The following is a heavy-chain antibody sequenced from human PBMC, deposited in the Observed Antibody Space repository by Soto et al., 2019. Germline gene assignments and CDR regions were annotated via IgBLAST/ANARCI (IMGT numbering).Heavy chain of an antibody. CDR1: GYTCTIYA. CDR3: ARVHDSSGYYDY. D-gene: IGHD3-22*01. CDR2: INAGNGNT. J-gene: IGHJ4*02. Sequence: ASLKVSCKASGYTCTIYAMHWVRQAPGQRLEWMGWINAGNGNTKYSQKFQGRVTITRDTSASTAYMELSSLRSEDTAVYYCARVHDSSGYYDYWGQGTLVTVSS. V-gene: IGHV1-3*01.